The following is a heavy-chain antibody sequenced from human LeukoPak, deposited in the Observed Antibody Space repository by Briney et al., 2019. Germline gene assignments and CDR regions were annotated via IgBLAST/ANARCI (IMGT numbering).Heavy chain of an antibody. D-gene: IGHD5-18*01. V-gene: IGHV4-38-2*02. Sequence: PGGSLRLSCAASGFTFSSYAMSWIRQPPGKGLEWIGSIYYSGSTYYNPSLKSRVTISVDTSKNQFSLKLSSVTAADTAVYYCARDTDTAMVTAVSNWGQGTLVTVSS. CDR2: IYYSGST. J-gene: IGHJ4*02. CDR1: GFTFSSYA. CDR3: ARDTDTAMVTAVSN.